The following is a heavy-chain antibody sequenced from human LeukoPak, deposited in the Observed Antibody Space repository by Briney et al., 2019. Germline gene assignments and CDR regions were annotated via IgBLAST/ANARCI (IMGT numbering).Heavy chain of an antibody. CDR3: AMPGDPFDY. J-gene: IGHJ4*02. D-gene: IGHD4-17*01. V-gene: IGHV1-69*01. CDR2: IIPIFGTA. Sequence: GSSVNVSCTASGGTFSIYAISWVRQAPGQGLEWMGGIIPIFGTANYAQKFQGRVTITADESTSTAYMELSSLRSEDTAVYYCAMPGDPFDYWGQGTLVTVSS. CDR1: GGTFSIYA.